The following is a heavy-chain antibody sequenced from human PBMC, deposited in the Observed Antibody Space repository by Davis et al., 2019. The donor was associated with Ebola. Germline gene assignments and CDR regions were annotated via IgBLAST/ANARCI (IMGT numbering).Heavy chain of an antibody. CDR1: GGSISSYY. CDR3: ARDYYDSSYYYYYGMDV. CDR2: IYYTGST. D-gene: IGHD3-22*01. V-gene: IGHV4-59*12. Sequence: MPSETLSLTCTVSGGSISSYYWSWIRQPPGKGLEWIGYIYYTGSTNYNPSLKSRVTISVDTSKNQFSLKLSSVTAADTAVYYCARDYYDSSYYYYYGMDVWGQGTTVTVSS. J-gene: IGHJ6*02.